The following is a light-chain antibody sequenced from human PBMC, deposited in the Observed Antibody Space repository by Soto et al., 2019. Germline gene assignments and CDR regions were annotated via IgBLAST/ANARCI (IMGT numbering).Light chain of an antibody. J-gene: IGKJ4*01. Sequence: EIVLTHSPATLSLSPGERATLSCRASQSVGKYLAWYQQRPGQAPRLLMFDVSYMPTGTPARFSGSGSGTDFTLTISSLEPEDFAVSYCQQRTNWQLTFGGGTRVEIK. CDR3: QQRTNWQLT. V-gene: IGKV3-11*01. CDR1: QSVGKY. CDR2: DVS.